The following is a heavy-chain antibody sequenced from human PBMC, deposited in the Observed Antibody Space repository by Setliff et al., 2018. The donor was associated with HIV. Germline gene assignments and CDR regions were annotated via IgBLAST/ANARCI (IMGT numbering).Heavy chain of an antibody. D-gene: IGHD1-26*01. V-gene: IGHV3-48*01. J-gene: IGHJ4*02. Sequence: PGGSLRLSCAASGFTLSSYSMNWVRQAPGKGLEWVSYISSSSSTIYYADSVKGRFTISRDNAKNSLYLQMNSLRAEDTAVYYCAREPTEGSYCGAPFDYWGQGTLVTVSS. CDR2: ISSSSSTI. CDR1: GFTLSSYS. CDR3: AREPTEGSYCGAPFDY.